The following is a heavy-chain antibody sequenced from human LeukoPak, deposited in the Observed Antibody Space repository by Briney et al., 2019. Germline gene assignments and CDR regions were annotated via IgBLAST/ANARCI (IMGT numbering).Heavy chain of an antibody. Sequence: GGSLRLSCEASGFSFSNAWMSWVRQAPGKGLEWVSYISSSSSTIYYADSVKGRFTISRDNAKNSLYLQMNSLRAEDTAVYYCARVGRYYDILGWGQGTLVTVSS. D-gene: IGHD3-9*01. V-gene: IGHV3-48*01. CDR3: ARVGRYYDILG. CDR2: ISSSSSTI. J-gene: IGHJ4*02. CDR1: GFSFSNAW.